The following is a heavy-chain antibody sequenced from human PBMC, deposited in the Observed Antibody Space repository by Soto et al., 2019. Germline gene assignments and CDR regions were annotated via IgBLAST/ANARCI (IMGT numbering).Heavy chain of an antibody. CDR1: GGTFSSYA. CDR2: IIPIFGTA. V-gene: IGHV1-69*06. J-gene: IGHJ6*02. Sequence: SVKVSCKASGGTFSSYAISWVRQAPGQGLEWMGGIIPIFGTANYAQKFQGRVTITADKSTSTAYMELSSLRSEDTAVYYCASRITFGGVIVMSEYYGMDVWGQGNTVTVSS. CDR3: ASRITFGGVIVMSEYYGMDV. D-gene: IGHD3-16*02.